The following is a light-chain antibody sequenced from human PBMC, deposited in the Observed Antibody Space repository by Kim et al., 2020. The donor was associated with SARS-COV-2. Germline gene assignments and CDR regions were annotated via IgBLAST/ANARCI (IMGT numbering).Light chain of an antibody. CDR2: DNN. Sequence: QSVLTQPPSVSGAPGQRVTISCTGSSANIGAGYDVHWYQQVPGTAPTLLIYDNNNRPSGVPDRFSGSKSGTSASLAITGPQAMDEADYYCQSFDSGSVIFGGGTPLTVL. CDR1: SANIGAGYD. V-gene: IGLV1-40*01. J-gene: IGLJ2*01. CDR3: QSFDSGSVI.